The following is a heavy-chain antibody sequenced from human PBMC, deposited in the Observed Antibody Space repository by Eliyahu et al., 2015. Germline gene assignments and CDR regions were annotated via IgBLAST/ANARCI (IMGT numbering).Heavy chain of an antibody. D-gene: IGHD6-13*01. V-gene: IGHV4-34*01. CDR2: INHSGST. CDR3: ARGRSSWGPQYYYYMDV. Sequence: QVQLQQWGAGLLKPSETLSLTCAVYGGSFSGYYWSWIRQPPGKGLEWIGEINHSGSTNYNPSLKSRVTISVDTSKNQFSLKLSSVTAADTAVYYCARGRSSWGPQYYYYMDVWGKGTTVTVSS. CDR1: GGSFSGYY. J-gene: IGHJ6*03.